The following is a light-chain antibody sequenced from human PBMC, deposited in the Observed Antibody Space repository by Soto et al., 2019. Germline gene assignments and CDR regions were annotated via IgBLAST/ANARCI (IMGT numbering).Light chain of an antibody. CDR3: QQYNAYPWT. Sequence: DIQMTQSPSTLSASVGDRVTITCRASQSITNWLAWYGQKAWRAPKLRMYDASIFQRGVPSRFSGSGSGTEITLTISSLLPDDFATYYCQQYNAYPWTFGLGTKVDIK. CDR2: DAS. J-gene: IGKJ1*01. CDR1: QSITNW. V-gene: IGKV1-5*01.